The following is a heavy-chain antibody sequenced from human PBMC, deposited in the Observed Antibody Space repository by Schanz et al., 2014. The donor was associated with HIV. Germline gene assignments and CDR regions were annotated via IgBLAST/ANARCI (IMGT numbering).Heavy chain of an antibody. CDR1: GYTFINYD. CDR2: MNPSTGNS. D-gene: IGHD1-26*01. Sequence: QVQLVQSGAELKKPGASVRVSCKASGYTFINYDIHWVRQASGLGLEWMGWMNPSTGNSGYVQMFQVRVTMTRDTSISTAYLEVDSLKSEDTAVYYCARGPKWEGLMDVWGQGTTVIVSS. V-gene: IGHV1-8*01. J-gene: IGHJ6*02. CDR3: ARGPKWEGLMDV.